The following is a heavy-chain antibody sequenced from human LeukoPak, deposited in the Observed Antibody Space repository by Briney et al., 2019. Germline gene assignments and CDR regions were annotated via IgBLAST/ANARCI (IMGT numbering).Heavy chain of an antibody. J-gene: IGHJ4*02. Sequence: GESLKISCKTSGYSFTTYWIGWVRQMPGKGLEWMGIIYPGDSDTRYSPSFQGQVTISADKSISTAYLQWSSLKASDTAMYYCARTYYDFWSGYNYFDYWGQGTLVTVSS. CDR3: ARTYYDFWSGYNYFDY. CDR2: IYPGDSDT. D-gene: IGHD3-3*01. V-gene: IGHV5-51*01. CDR1: GYSFTTYW.